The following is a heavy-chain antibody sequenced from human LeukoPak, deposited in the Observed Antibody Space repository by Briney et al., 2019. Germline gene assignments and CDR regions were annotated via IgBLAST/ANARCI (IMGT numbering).Heavy chain of an antibody. J-gene: IGHJ4*02. CDR2: LNSGGNT. Sequence: GGSLRLSCAASGFTVSSNYMTWVRQAPGKGLEWVSSLNSGGNTYYADSVKDRFTISRDNSQNTVYLQMSSLRAEDTAVYYCARLRYSSGPLGFWGQGTLVIVSS. V-gene: IGHV3-66*01. D-gene: IGHD6-19*01. CDR1: GFTVSSNY. CDR3: ARLRYSSGPLGF.